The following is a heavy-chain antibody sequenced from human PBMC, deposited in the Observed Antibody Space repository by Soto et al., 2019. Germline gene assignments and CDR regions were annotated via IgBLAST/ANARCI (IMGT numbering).Heavy chain of an antibody. CDR3: VRERSGHSYADS. J-gene: IGHJ4*02. CDR2: ISNSGDRT. CDR1: GFTFSNYA. V-gene: IGHV3-23*01. D-gene: IGHD5-18*01. Sequence: EVQLLQSGGGLVQPGGSLRLSCAASGFTFSNYAMSWLRQPPGKGLEWVSAISNSGDRTYYADSVKGRFTISRDNSKNTLYPQMNSLRAEDSAVYYCVRERSGHSYADSWGQGTLVTVSS.